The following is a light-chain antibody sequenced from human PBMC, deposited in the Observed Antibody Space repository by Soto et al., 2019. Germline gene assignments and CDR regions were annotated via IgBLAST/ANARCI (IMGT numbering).Light chain of an antibody. CDR3: QQYGSSGT. V-gene: IGKV3-20*01. Sequence: EIVFTQSPGTLSLSPGERATLSCRASQSVSTTYLAWYQQKTGQAPRLLIYAASSRATGIPDRFSGSGSGTDFTLTISRLEPEDFAVYYCQQYGSSGTFGQGTKVDIK. J-gene: IGKJ1*01. CDR2: AAS. CDR1: QSVSTTY.